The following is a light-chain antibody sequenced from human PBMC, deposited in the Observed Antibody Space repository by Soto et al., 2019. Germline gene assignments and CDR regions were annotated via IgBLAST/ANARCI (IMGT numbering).Light chain of an antibody. Sequence: DIQMTQSPSTLSASVGDRVTITCRASQSISGSLAWYQQQPGKAPRLLIYEASNLKSGVPSRFSGSGSGTEYTLTISSLQPDDFASYYCQQYNGYWTFGQGTKVEIK. V-gene: IGKV1-5*03. CDR1: QSISGS. CDR3: QQYNGYWT. CDR2: EAS. J-gene: IGKJ1*01.